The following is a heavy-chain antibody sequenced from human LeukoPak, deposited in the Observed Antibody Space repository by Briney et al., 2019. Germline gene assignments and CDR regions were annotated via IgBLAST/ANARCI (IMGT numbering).Heavy chain of an antibody. CDR1: GFTFSSYA. D-gene: IGHD3-22*01. V-gene: IGHV3-30-3*01. CDR2: ISHDGSDK. J-gene: IGHJ4*02. Sequence: GGSLRLSCAASGFTFSSYAIHWVRQAPGKGLDWVAVISHDGSDKFYAGSVKGRFTISRDNSKNTLYLQMNSLRAEDTAVYYCARDSGFIVVNPLPPDYWGQGTLVTVSS. CDR3: ARDSGFIVVNPLPPDY.